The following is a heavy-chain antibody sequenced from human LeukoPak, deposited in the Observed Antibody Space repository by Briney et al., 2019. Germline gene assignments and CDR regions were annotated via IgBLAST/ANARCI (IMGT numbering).Heavy chain of an antibody. CDR3: ARTAQDPQFDY. CDR2: ISYDGSNK. CDR1: GFTFSYYG. J-gene: IGHJ4*02. Sequence: GGSLRLSCAASGFTFSYYGMHWVRQAPGKGLEWVAVISYDGSNKYYADSVKGRFTISRDNSKNTLYLQMNSLRAEDTAVYYCARTAQDPQFDYWGQGTLVTVSS. V-gene: IGHV3-30*19. D-gene: IGHD2-21*02.